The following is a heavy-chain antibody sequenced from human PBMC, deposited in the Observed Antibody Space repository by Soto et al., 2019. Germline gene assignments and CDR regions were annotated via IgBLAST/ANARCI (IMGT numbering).Heavy chain of an antibody. CDR1: GLTFSSYS. J-gene: IGHJ3*02. Sequence: EVPLVESGGGLVQPGGSLRLSCAASGLTFSSYSMNWVRLAPGKGLEWVSYISSSSSTIYYADSVKGRFTISRDNAKNSLYLQMNSLRAEDTAVYYRARDRSSGCPFDIWGQGTMVTVSS. D-gene: IGHD6-19*01. V-gene: IGHV3-48*01. CDR2: ISSSSSTI. CDR3: ARDRSSGCPFDI.